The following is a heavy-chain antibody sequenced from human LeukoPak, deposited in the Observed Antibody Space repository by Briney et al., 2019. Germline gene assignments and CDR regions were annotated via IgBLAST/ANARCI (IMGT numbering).Heavy chain of an antibody. V-gene: IGHV3-53*01. CDR3: ARDQDGWYFDL. Sequence: TGGSLRLSCAASGFTVSSNYMSWVRQAPGKGLEWVSVIYSGGSTYYADSVKGRFTIPRDNSKNTLYLQMNGLRAEDTAVYYCARDQDGWYFDLWGRGTLVTVSS. CDR1: GFTVSSNY. CDR2: IYSGGST. J-gene: IGHJ2*01.